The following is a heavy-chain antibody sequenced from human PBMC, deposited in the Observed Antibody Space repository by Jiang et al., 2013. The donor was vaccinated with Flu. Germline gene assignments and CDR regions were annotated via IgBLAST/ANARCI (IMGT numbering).Heavy chain of an antibody. CDR3: AMGDRRSSYRYFDY. D-gene: IGHD6-6*01. Sequence: LSCAASGFTFSSYWMSWVRQAPGKGLEWVANIKQDGSEKYYVDSVKGRFTISRDNAKNSLYLQMNSLRAEDTAVYYCAMGDRRSSYRYFDYWGQGTLVTVSS. CDR1: GFTFSSYW. CDR2: IKQDGSEK. V-gene: IGHV3-7*01. J-gene: IGHJ4*02.